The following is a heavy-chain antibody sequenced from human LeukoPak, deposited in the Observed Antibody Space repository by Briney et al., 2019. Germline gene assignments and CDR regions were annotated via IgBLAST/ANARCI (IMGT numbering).Heavy chain of an antibody. CDR2: INQDGSQK. Sequence: GGSLRLSCAASGFTFSTYWMSWVRQAPGKGLGWVASINQDGSQKRYVDSVQGRFTISRDNTKKSLFLQMNSLRAEDTAVYYCARLKDDVTKLDYWGQGTLVTVSS. CDR3: ARLKDDVTKLDY. D-gene: IGHD2-8*01. CDR1: GFTFSTYW. J-gene: IGHJ4*02. V-gene: IGHV3-7*01.